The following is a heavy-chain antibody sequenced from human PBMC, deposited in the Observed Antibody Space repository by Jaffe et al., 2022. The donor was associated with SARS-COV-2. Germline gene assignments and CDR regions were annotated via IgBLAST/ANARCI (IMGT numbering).Heavy chain of an antibody. V-gene: IGHV4-34*01. CDR1: GGSFSGSH. CDR3: ARGEDYAWELSGN. J-gene: IGHJ4*02. CDR2: INHSGST. D-gene: IGHD1-26*01. Sequence: QVQLQQWGAGLLKPSETLSLTCAVYGGSFSGSHWTWIRQPPGKGLEWIGEINHSGSTNYNPSLKSRVTISVDTSKNQFSLKLSSVTAADTAVYYCARGEDYAWELSGNWGQGTLVTVSS.